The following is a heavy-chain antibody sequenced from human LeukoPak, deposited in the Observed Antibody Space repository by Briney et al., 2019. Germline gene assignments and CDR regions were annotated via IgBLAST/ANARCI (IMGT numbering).Heavy chain of an antibody. CDR3: ARLVVSESGNSYRWFDP. CDR2: TYYPGST. J-gene: IGHJ5*02. CDR1: GGSITNYY. V-gene: IGHV4-59*01. D-gene: IGHD2-2*01. Sequence: PSETLSLTCTVSGGSITNYYWSWIRQPPGKGLEWIGYTYYPGSTTYNPSLESRVTMSLDTTTNQFSLRLSSVTSADTAVYYCARLVVSESGNSYRWFDPWGQGTLFTVSS.